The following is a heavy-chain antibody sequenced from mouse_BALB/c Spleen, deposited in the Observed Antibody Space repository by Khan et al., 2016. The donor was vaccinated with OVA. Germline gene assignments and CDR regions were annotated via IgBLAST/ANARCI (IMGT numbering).Heavy chain of an antibody. Sequence: EVQLQESGPGLVKPSQSLSLTCTVTGYSITSDYAWNWIRQFPGNKLEWMGYISYSGSTSYNPSLKSRISSPRDTSKNQFFLQLNSVTTEDTATYYCARPVYSAWFAYWGQGTLVTVSA. D-gene: IGHD1-1*01. V-gene: IGHV3-2*02. CDR1: GYSITSDYA. J-gene: IGHJ3*01. CDR2: ISYSGST. CDR3: ARPVYSAWFAY.